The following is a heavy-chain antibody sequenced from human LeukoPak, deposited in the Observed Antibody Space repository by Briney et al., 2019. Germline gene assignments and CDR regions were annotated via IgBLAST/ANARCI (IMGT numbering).Heavy chain of an antibody. Sequence: ASVKVSCKASGYTFTGYYMHWVRQAPGQGLEWMGWINPNSGGTNYAQKFQGRVTMTRDTSISTAYMELSRLRSDDTAVYYCARVVVVAATRAFDYWGQGTLVTVSS. D-gene: IGHD2-15*01. CDR1: GYTFTGYY. V-gene: IGHV1-2*02. CDR3: ARVVVVAATRAFDY. J-gene: IGHJ4*02. CDR2: INPNSGGT.